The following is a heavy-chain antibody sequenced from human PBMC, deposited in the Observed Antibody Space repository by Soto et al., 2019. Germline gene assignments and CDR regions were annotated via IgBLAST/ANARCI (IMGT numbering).Heavy chain of an antibody. CDR2: INAGNGNT. CDR3: ARVKGYSYGYSNYFDY. Sequence: AASVKVSCKASGYTFTSYAMHWVRQAPGQRLEWMGWINAGNGNTKYSQKFQGRVTITRDTSASTAYMELSSLRSEDTAVYYCARVKGYSYGYSNYFDYWGQGTLVTVSS. D-gene: IGHD5-18*01. V-gene: IGHV1-3*01. J-gene: IGHJ4*02. CDR1: GYTFTSYA.